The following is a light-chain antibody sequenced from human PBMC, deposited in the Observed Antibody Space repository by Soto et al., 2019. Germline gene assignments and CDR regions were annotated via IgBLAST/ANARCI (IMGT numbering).Light chain of an antibody. CDR2: KDS. J-gene: IGLJ2*01. V-gene: IGLV3-27*01. CDR1: VLAKKY. Sequence: SYELTQPSSVSVSPGQTARITCSGDVLAKKYARWFQQKPGQAPGLVIYKDSKRPSRIAERFSGSSSGTTVTLTISGAQVEDEADYYCYSAADNRGVFGGGTQLTVL. CDR3: YSAADNRGV.